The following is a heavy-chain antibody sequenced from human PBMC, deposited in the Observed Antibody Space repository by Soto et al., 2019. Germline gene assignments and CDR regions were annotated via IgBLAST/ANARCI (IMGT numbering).Heavy chain of an antibody. Sequence: PGGSLRLSCAASGFTFSSYGMHWVRQAPGKGLEWVAVISYDGSNKYYADSVKGRFTISRDNSKNTLYLQMNSLRAEDTAVYYCAKVLTKLGDAFDIWGQGTMVTV. CDR2: ISYDGSNK. J-gene: IGHJ3*02. CDR1: GFTFSSYG. V-gene: IGHV3-30*18. CDR3: AKVLTKLGDAFDI. D-gene: IGHD7-27*01.